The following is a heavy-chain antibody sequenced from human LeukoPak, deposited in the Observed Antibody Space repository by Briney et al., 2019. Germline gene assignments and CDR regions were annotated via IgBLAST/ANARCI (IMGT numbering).Heavy chain of an antibody. CDR2: IYTAGST. Sequence: GGSLRLPCAASGFTVSSSYMSWVRQAPGKGLEWVSVIYTAGSTYYADSAKGRFTISRDNSKNTVYLQMNSLRAEDTAVYYCVSRRVYGINSWGQGTLVTVSS. D-gene: IGHD5/OR15-5a*01. CDR1: GFTVSSSY. V-gene: IGHV3-53*01. CDR3: VSRRVYGINS. J-gene: IGHJ4*02.